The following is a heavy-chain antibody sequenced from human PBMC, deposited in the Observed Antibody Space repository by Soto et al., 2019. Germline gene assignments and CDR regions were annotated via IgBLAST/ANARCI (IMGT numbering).Heavy chain of an antibody. V-gene: IGHV4-39*01. Sequence: QLQLQESGPGLVKPSETLSLTCTVSGGSISSSSYYWGWIRQPPGKGLEWIGSIYYSGSTYYNPSLRSRVILSVDTCKNQFPLQVSALTAAATAVHYCARHSAFYGDYKGWCFDSWGQGTLVTVSS. CDR2: IYYSGST. CDR3: ARHSAFYGDYKGWCFDS. CDR1: GGSISSSSYY. J-gene: IGHJ5*01. D-gene: IGHD4-17*01.